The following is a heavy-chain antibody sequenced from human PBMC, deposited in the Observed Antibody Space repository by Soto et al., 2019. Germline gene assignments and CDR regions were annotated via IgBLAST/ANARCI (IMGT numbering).Heavy chain of an antibody. D-gene: IGHD6-25*01. CDR3: ARVFSSGSGWMYYFDF. V-gene: IGHV4-4*02. CDR2: IFHTGGT. CDR1: SDSIAGENW. J-gene: IGHJ4*02. Sequence: QVQLQESGPGLVKPSETLSLTCTVSSDSIAGENWWRWVRQPPGMGLEWIGEIFHTGGTNYNPSLKSRVTMEVDKTKNQFYLKLISATAADTAVYYSARVFSSGSGWMYYFDFWGQGTLVSVSS.